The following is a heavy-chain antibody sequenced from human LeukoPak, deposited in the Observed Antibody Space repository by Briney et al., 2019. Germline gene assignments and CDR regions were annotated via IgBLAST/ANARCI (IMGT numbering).Heavy chain of an antibody. Sequence: SETLSLTCTVSGGSISSSSYYWGWIRQPPGKGVEWNGSIYYSGSTYYNPSLKSRVTISVDTSKNQFSLKLSSVTAADTAVYYCARRDKGRPSPTDFWGQGTRVTVSS. V-gene: IGHV4-39*01. CDR1: GGSISSSSYY. CDR2: IYYSGST. CDR3: ARRDKGRPSPTDF. J-gene: IGHJ4*02. D-gene: IGHD2-2*01.